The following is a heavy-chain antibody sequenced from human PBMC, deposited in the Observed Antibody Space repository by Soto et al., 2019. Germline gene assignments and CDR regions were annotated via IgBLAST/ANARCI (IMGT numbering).Heavy chain of an antibody. CDR1: GGSISSGGYY. CDR2: IYYSGST. Sequence: QVQLQESGPGLVKPSQTLSLTCTVSGGSISSGGYYWSWIRQHPGKGLEWIGYIYYSGSTYYNPSLKSRVTISVDTSKNQFSLKLSSVTAADTAVYYCARPPRRGFHYNWFDPWGQGTLVTVSS. CDR3: ARPPRRGFHYNWFDP. D-gene: IGHD5-12*01. J-gene: IGHJ5*02. V-gene: IGHV4-31*03.